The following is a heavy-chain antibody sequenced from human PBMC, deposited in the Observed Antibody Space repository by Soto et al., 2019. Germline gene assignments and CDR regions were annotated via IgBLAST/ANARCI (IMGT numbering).Heavy chain of an antibody. CDR1: GFTFSSYA. J-gene: IGHJ3*02. V-gene: IGHV3-23*01. D-gene: IGHD1-26*01. CDR3: AKGSGYSGNHLDAFDI. CDR2: VAGSGDYT. Sequence: EVQVLESGGGLVQPGGSLRLSCAASGFTFSSYAMHWVRQAPGKGLEWVSVVAGSGDYTYYVDSVRGRFTISRDNSKNTLYLQMNSLRAEDTALYFCAKGSGYSGNHLDAFDIWGQGTMVFVSS.